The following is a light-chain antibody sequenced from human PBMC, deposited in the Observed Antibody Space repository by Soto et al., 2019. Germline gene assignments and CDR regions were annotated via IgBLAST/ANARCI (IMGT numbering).Light chain of an antibody. CDR3: QQCYSSPLT. V-gene: IGKV1-39*01. CDR2: AAT. CDR1: QYIGTY. J-gene: IGKJ4*01. Sequence: DIQLTQSPSSVTASAGDSVTISCRASQYIGTYLNWYQHKQGQAPKLLIYAATSLRSGVPSRFSGSGSGTDFTLTISSLQPEDFATYYCQQCYSSPLTFGGGTKVDNK.